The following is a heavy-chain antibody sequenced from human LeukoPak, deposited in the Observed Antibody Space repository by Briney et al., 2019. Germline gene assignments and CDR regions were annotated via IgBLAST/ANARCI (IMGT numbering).Heavy chain of an antibody. V-gene: IGHV1-69*13. CDR2: IIPIFGTA. CDR3: ARGSTPSYYDSSGYYTLFDY. CDR1: GGTFSSYA. D-gene: IGHD3-22*01. J-gene: IGHJ4*02. Sequence: ASVKVSCKASGGTFSSYAISWVRQAPGQGLEWMGGIIPIFGTANYVQKFQGRVTITADESTSTAYMELSSLRSEDTAVYYCARGSTPSYYDSSGYYTLFDYWGQGTLVTVSS.